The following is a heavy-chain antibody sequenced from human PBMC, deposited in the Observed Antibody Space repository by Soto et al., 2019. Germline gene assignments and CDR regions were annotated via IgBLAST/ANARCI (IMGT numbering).Heavy chain of an antibody. CDR3: ARENSGSYYREDWFDP. CDR1: GGTFSSYA. D-gene: IGHD1-26*01. Sequence: GASVKVSCKASGGTFSSYAISWVRQAPGQGLEWMGGIIPIFGTANYAQKFQGRVTITADESTSTAYMELGSLRSEDTAVYYCARENSGSYYREDWFDPWGQGTLVTVSS. CDR2: IIPIFGTA. J-gene: IGHJ5*02. V-gene: IGHV1-69*13.